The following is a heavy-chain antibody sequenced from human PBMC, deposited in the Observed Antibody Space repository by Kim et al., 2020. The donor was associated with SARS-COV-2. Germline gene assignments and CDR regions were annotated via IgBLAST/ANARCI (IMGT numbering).Heavy chain of an antibody. CDR3: VTRSNSLSWHFDV. J-gene: IGHJ2*01. CDR2: IYSDAIT. Sequence: GGSLRLSCAGSGFTVSGNYFSWVRQAPGKGLEWVSIIYSDAITSYADFVMGRFAFSRDTSRNTVYLQMNSLRVDDTAVYYCVTRSNSLSWHFDVWGRGTLVTVSS. CDR1: GFTVSGNY. V-gene: IGHV3-53*01. D-gene: IGHD1-26*01.